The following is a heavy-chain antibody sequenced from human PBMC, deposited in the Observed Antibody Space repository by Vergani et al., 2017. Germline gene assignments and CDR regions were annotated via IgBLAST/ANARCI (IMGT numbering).Heavy chain of an antibody. V-gene: IGHV4-39*01. J-gene: IGHJ4*02. Sequence: QLQLQESGPGLVKPSETLSLTCTVSGSSISSSSYYWGWIRQPPGKGLEWIGSIYYSENKFYNPSLESRVTLSIDTTKNQFSLKLKSVTAADTAVYYCARGLVGAVAIPPSDSWGQGLLVTVSS. D-gene: IGHD2-15*01. CDR2: IYYSENK. CDR3: ARGLVGAVAIPPSDS. CDR1: GSSISSSSYY.